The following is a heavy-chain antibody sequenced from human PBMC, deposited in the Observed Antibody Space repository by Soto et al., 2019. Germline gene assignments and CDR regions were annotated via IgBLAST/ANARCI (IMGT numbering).Heavy chain of an antibody. CDR2: ISGSGGST. CDR1: GFTFSSYA. J-gene: IGHJ4*02. V-gene: IGHV3-23*01. Sequence: EVQLLESGGGLVQPGGSLRLSCAASGFTFSSYAMTWVRQAPGKGREGVSAISGSGGSTYYADSVKGRFTISRDNSKNTLYLQMNSLRAEDTAVYYCAKVFGKVAATRYFDYWGQGTLVTVSS. CDR3: AKVFGKVAATRYFDY. D-gene: IGHD2-15*01.